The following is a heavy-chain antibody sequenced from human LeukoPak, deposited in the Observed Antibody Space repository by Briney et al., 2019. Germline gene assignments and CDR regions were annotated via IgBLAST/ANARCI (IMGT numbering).Heavy chain of an antibody. V-gene: IGHV3-74*01. Sequence: GGSLRLSCAASGFTFSAFWMHWVRQAPGKGLVWVSRINSDGSRTTYADSVKGRFTVSRDNAKNTLYLQMDSLRAEDSAVYYCARGLVHDTSGYYSDYWGQGILVTVSS. D-gene: IGHD3-22*01. J-gene: IGHJ4*02. CDR1: GFTFSAFW. CDR3: ARGLVHDTSGYYSDY. CDR2: INSDGSRT.